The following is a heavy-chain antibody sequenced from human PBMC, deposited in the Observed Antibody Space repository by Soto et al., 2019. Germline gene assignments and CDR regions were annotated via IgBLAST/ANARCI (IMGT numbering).Heavy chain of an antibody. Sequence: PSETLSLTCAVYGGSFSGYYWSWIRQPPGKGLEWIGEINHSGSTNYNPSLKSRVTISVDTSKNQFSLKLSSVTAADTAVYYCARQSRSSRGGRGLRGAFDIWGQGTMVT. CDR2: INHSGST. V-gene: IGHV4-34*01. D-gene: IGHD4-17*01. CDR1: GGSFSGYY. CDR3: ARQSRSSRGGRGLRGAFDI. J-gene: IGHJ3*02.